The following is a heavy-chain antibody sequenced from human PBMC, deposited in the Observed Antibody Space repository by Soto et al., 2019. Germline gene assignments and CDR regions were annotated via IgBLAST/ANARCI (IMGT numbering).Heavy chain of an antibody. J-gene: IGHJ4*02. Sequence: ETLSLTCTVSGGSISTYYWSWIRQPPGKGLEWIGYIYYSGSTNYNPSLKSRVTISVDTSKNQFSLKLSSVTAADTAVYYCARGGRRHIDYWGQGTLVTVSS. D-gene: IGHD3-16*01. V-gene: IGHV4-59*08. CDR3: ARGGRRHIDY. CDR1: GGSISTYY. CDR2: IYYSGST.